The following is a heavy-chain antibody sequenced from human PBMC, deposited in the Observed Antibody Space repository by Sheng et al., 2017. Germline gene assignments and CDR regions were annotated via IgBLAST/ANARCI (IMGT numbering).Heavy chain of an antibody. CDR1: GGSISTYY. CDR2: IYYSGTT. CDR3: ARGGQQQLTLLDY. D-gene: IGHD6-13*01. V-gene: IGHV4-59*01. Sequence: QVQLQESGPGLVKPSETLSLTCTVSGGSISTYYWSWIRQPPGKGLEWIGYIYYSGTTNYNPSLKSRVTMSVDTSKNQFSLKLDSVTAADTAVYHCARGGQQQLTLLDYWGQGTLVTVSS. J-gene: IGHJ4*02.